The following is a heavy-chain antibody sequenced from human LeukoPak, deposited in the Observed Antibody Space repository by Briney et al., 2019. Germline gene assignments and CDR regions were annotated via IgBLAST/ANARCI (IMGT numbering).Heavy chain of an antibody. CDR1: GFTFSDYY. CDR3: ARDQSKYYYGSGRD. V-gene: IGHV3-11*06. D-gene: IGHD3-10*01. J-gene: IGHJ4*02. CDR2: ISSSSSYT. Sequence: KAGGSLRLSCTASGFTFSDYYMSWIRQAPGKGLEWVSYISSSSSYTNYADSVKGRFTISRDNAKNSLYLQMKSLRAEDTAVYYCARDQSKYYYGSGRDWRQGTLVTVSS.